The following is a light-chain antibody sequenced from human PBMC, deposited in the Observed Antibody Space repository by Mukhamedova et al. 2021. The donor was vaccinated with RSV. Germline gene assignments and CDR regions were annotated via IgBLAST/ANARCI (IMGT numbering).Light chain of an antibody. V-gene: IGLV3-1*01. J-gene: IGLJ2*01. CDR3: QAWDSSIVV. CDR2: QDT. CDR1: KLGNKY. Sequence: GEKLGNKYVSWYQQKPGQSPFLVIYQDTRRPSGIPERFSGSISGNTATLTISGTQPMDEADYYCQAWDSSIVVFGGGTKLAVL.